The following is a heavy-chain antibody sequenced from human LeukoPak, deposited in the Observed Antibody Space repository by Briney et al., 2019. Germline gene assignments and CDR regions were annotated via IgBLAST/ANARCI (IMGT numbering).Heavy chain of an antibody. CDR3: AKGGYYDSSRFDY. V-gene: IGHV3-23*01. CDR1: GFTFSSYA. J-gene: IGHJ4*02. Sequence: PGGSLRLSCAASGFTFSSYAMSCVRQAPGKGLEWVSAISGSGGSTYYADSVKGRFTISRDNSKNTLYLQMTSLRAEDTAVYYCAKGGYYDSSRFDYWGQGTLVTVSS. CDR2: ISGSGGST. D-gene: IGHD3-22*01.